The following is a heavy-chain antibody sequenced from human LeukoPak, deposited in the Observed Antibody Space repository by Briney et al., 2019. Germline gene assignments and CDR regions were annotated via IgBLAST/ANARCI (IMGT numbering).Heavy chain of an antibody. CDR3: ARKIDFWSGYSY. V-gene: IGHV1-2*02. CDR2: INPNSGGT. J-gene: IGHJ4*02. Sequence: GASVKVSCKASGYTFTGYYIHWVRQAPGQGLEWMGWINPNSGGTNSAQKFQGRVTMTRDTSISAAYMELSRLKSDDTAVYYCARKIDFWSGYSYWGQGTLVTVSS. D-gene: IGHD3-3*01. CDR1: GYTFTGYY.